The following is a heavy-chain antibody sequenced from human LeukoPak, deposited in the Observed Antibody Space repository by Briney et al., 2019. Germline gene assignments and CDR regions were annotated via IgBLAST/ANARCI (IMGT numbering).Heavy chain of an antibody. CDR2: INSDGSST. CDR1: GFTFSSYW. CDR3: ARHRDSSSSVVYYYYGMDV. D-gene: IGHD6-6*01. J-gene: IGHJ6*02. V-gene: IGHV3-74*01. Sequence: GGSLRLSCAASGFTFSSYWMHWVRHAPGKGLVWVSRINSDGSSTNYADSVKGRFTISRDNAKNTLYLQMNSLRAEDTALYYCARHRDSSSSVVYYYYGMDVWGQGTTVTVSS.